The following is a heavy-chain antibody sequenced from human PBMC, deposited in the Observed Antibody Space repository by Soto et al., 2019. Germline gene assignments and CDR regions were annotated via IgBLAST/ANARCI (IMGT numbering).Heavy chain of an antibody. D-gene: IGHD3-3*01. J-gene: IGHJ5*02. V-gene: IGHV3-7*01. CDR1: GFTFSSYW. CDR2: IKQDGSEK. CDR3: ARMELTYYDFWSGYPTYNWFAP. Sequence: PGGSLRLSCAASGFTFSSYWMSWVRQAPGKGLEWVANIKQDGSEKYYVDSVKGRFTISRDNAKNSLYLQMNSLRAEDTAVYYCARMELTYYDFWSGYPTYNWFAPWGQGTLVTVSS.